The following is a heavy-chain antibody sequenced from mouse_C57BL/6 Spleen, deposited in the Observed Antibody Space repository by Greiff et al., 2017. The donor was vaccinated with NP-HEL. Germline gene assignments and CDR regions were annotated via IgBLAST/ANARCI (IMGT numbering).Heavy chain of an antibody. D-gene: IGHD1-1*01. CDR1: GYTFTSYW. J-gene: IGHJ2*01. Sequence: QVQLQQPGAELVKPGASVKMSCKASGYTFTSYWITWVTQRPGQGLEWIGDIYPGSGSTNYNEKFKSKATLTVDTSSSTAYMQLSSLTSEDSAVYYCARSVATVGYFDYWGQGTTLTVSS. V-gene: IGHV1-55*01. CDR2: IYPGSGST. CDR3: ARSVATVGYFDY.